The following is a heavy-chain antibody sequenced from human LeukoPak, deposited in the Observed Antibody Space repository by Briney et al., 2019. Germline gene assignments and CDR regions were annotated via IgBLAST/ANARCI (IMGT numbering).Heavy chain of an antibody. CDR1: GFTFDDYA. D-gene: IGHD1-26*01. CDR3: ARVGATVLFGVQY. J-gene: IGHJ4*02. CDR2: ISWNSGSI. V-gene: IGHV3-9*01. Sequence: PGRSLRLSCAASGFTFDDYAMHWVRQAPGKGLEWVSGISWNSGSIGYADSVKARFTISRDNAKNSLYLQMNSLRAEDTAVYYCARVGATVLFGVQYWGQGTLVTVSS.